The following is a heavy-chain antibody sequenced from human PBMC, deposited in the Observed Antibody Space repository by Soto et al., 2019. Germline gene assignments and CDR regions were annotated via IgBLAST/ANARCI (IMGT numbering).Heavy chain of an antibody. Sequence: GGSLRLSCAASGFTFSTYAIHWVRQAPGKGLEWVAVISYDGDKEYYEDSVKGRFTIARDSSKNTVYLQMNSLRAEDTAVYYCARDRSLYCAGVVCDGMDVWGQGTTVTVSS. J-gene: IGHJ6*02. CDR2: ISYDGDKE. D-gene: IGHD2-8*02. V-gene: IGHV3-30-3*01. CDR1: GFTFSTYA. CDR3: ARDRSLYCAGVVCDGMDV.